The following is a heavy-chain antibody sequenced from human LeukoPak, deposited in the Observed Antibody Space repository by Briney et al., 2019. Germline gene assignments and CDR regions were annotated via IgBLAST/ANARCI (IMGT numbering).Heavy chain of an antibody. Sequence: SETLSLSCTVSGGSISSGNYYWSWIRLPAGKGLEWMGRIYASGITKYNPSLKSRVTISVDTSKNQFSLKLSSVTAADTAVYYCARDGGQQLVFYYFDYWGQGTLVTVSS. CDR2: IYASGIT. D-gene: IGHD6-13*01. CDR1: GGSISSGNYY. CDR3: ARDGGQQLVFYYFDY. V-gene: IGHV4-61*02. J-gene: IGHJ4*02.